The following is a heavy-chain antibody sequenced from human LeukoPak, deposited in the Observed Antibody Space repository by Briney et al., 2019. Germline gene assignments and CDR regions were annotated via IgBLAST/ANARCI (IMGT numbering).Heavy chain of an antibody. J-gene: IGHJ3*02. CDR2: INHSGST. Sequence: SETLSLTCAVYGESFSGYYWSWIRQPPGKGLEWIGEINHSGSTNYNPSLKSRVTISVDTSKNQFSLKLSSVTAADTAVYYCARRPSYNWNYRYAFDIWGQGTMVTVSS. D-gene: IGHD1-7*01. CDR3: ARRPSYNWNYRYAFDI. V-gene: IGHV4-34*01. CDR1: GESFSGYY.